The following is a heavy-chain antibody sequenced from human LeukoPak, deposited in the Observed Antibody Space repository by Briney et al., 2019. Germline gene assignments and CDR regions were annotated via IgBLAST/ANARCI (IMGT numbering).Heavy chain of an antibody. D-gene: IGHD4-17*01. V-gene: IGHV3-74*01. J-gene: IGHJ3*02. Sequence: HAGGSLRLSCAASGFTFSSYWMHWVRQAPGKGLVWVSRINSDGSRTYYADSVKGRFTISRDNSKNTLYLQMNSLRAEDTAVYYCAKDQHGDYAGDAFDIWGQGTMVTVSS. CDR1: GFTFSSYW. CDR2: INSDGSRT. CDR3: AKDQHGDYAGDAFDI.